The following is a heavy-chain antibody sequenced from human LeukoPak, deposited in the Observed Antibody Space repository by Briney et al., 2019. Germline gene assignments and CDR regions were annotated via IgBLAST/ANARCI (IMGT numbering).Heavy chain of an antibody. Sequence: SETLSLTCTVSGGSISSSSYYWGWIRQPPGKGLEWIGSVYYSGSTYHNPSLKSRVTISVDTSKNQFSLKLSSVTAADTAVYYCASPYYYDSSGYENPPGALWGQGTMVTVSS. V-gene: IGHV4-39*01. CDR2: VYYSGST. D-gene: IGHD3-22*01. CDR1: GGSISSSSYY. J-gene: IGHJ3*01. CDR3: ASPYYYDSSGYENPPGAL.